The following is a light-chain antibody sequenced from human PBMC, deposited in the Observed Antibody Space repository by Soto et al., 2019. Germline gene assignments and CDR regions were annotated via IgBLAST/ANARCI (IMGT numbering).Light chain of an antibody. J-gene: IGLJ3*02. Sequence: QSVLTQSPSASGTPGQRVTMSCSGSRSNIGSNTVNWYQQLPGTAPKLLIYSDNQRPSGVPDRFSGSKSGTSASLAISGLQSEDEADYYCAAWDDSLNGWVFGGGTKVTVL. CDR3: AAWDDSLNGWV. V-gene: IGLV1-44*01. CDR1: RSNIGSNT. CDR2: SDN.